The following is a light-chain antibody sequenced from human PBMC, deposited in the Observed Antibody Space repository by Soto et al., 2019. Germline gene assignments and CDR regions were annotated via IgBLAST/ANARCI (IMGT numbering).Light chain of an antibody. Sequence: QSALTQPPSASGSPGQSVTISCTGTSGDVGTYNYVSWYQQHPGKAPKLMIYDVSKRPSGVPDRFSGSKSGNTASLTVSGLQAEDEADYYCSSYGGSNNLVFGGGTQLTVL. CDR1: SGDVGTYNY. V-gene: IGLV2-8*01. CDR2: DVS. J-gene: IGLJ7*01. CDR3: SSYGGSNNLV.